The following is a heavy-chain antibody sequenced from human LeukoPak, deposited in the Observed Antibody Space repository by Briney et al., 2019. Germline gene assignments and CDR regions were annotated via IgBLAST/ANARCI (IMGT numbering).Heavy chain of an antibody. Sequence: PGGSLRLSCAASGFTFSSYSMNWVRQAPGKGLEWVSSISSSSSYIYYADSVKGRFTTSRDNAKNSLYLQMNSLRAEDTAVYYCARLRWYYDSSGYGDYWGQGTLVTVSS. D-gene: IGHD3-22*01. CDR3: ARLRWYYDSSGYGDY. CDR2: ISSSSSYI. V-gene: IGHV3-21*01. J-gene: IGHJ4*02. CDR1: GFTFSSYS.